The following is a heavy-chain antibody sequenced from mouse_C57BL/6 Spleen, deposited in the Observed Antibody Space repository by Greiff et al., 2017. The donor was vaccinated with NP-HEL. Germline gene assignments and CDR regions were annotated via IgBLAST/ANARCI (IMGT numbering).Heavy chain of an antibody. CDR3: ARSIHYYGSSLFDY. D-gene: IGHD1-1*01. CDR1: GYTFTDYY. V-gene: IGHV1-26*01. J-gene: IGHJ2*01. Sequence: EVQLQQSGPELVKPGASVKISCKASGYTFTDYYMNWVKQSHGKSLEWIGDINPNNGGTSYNQKFKGKATLTVDKSSSTAYMELRSLTSEDSAVYYCARSIHYYGSSLFDYWGQGTTLTVSS. CDR2: INPNNGGT.